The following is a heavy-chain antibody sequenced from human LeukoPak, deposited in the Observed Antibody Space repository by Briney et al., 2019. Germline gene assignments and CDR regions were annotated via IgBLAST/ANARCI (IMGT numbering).Heavy chain of an antibody. V-gene: IGHV3-23*01. CDR2: INSSGGST. Sequence: GGSLRLSCAASGFSFSNNGMSWVRQAPGKGLEWVSGINSSGGSTYYADSVKGRFTISRDNSKNTLYLQMNSLGAEDTAVYYCARDRYYGSGSYMDVWGKGTTVTVSS. J-gene: IGHJ6*03. CDR1: GFSFSNNG. CDR3: ARDRYYGSGSYMDV. D-gene: IGHD3-10*01.